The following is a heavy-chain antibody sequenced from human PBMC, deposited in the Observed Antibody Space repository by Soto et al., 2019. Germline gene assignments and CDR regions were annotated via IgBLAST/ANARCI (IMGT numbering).Heavy chain of an antibody. CDR2: INIYNGHT. CDR3: ARDIDYNVDY. CDR1: GYTFSSYG. D-gene: IGHD3-9*01. Sequence: QVQLVQSGGEVKKPGASVKVSCKAAGYTFSSYGITWVRQAPGQGLEWMGWINIYNGHTNYAQNLRDRVTVTADTSTSTAYMELRSLRSDDMAVYYCARDIDYNVDYWGQGILVTVSS. J-gene: IGHJ4*02. V-gene: IGHV1-18*03.